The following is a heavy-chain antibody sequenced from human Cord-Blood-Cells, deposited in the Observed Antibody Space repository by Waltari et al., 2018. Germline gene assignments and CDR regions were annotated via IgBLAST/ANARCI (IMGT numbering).Heavy chain of an antibody. CDR3: ARVRYSGSYYYFDY. V-gene: IGHV4-38-2*01. D-gene: IGHD1-26*01. CDR2: IYHSGST. CDR1: GYSISSGYY. J-gene: IGHJ4*02. Sequence: QVQLQESGPGLVKPSETLSLPCAVSGYSISSGYYWGWIRQPPGKGLEWIGSIYHSGSTYYNPSLKSRVTISVDTSKNQFSLKLSSVTAADTAVYYCARVRYSGSYYYFDYWGQGTLVTVSS.